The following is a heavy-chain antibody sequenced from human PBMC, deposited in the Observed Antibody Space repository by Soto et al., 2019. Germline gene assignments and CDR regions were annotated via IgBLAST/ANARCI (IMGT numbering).Heavy chain of an antibody. J-gene: IGHJ4*02. D-gene: IGHD4-4*01. CDR1: GGSISSGGYY. V-gene: IGHV4-31*03. Sequence: PSETLSLTCTVSGGSISSGGYYWSWIRQHPGKGMEWIGYIYYSGSTYYNTSLESRVTISVDTSKNQFSLKLSSVTAADTAVYYCARDAVTSKTRGDYWGQGTLVTVSS. CDR2: IYYSGST. CDR3: ARDAVTSKTRGDY.